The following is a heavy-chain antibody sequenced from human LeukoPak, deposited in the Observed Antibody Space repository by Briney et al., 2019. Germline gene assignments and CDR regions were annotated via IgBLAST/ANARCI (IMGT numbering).Heavy chain of an antibody. CDR3: AREALLAIRWAAPLT. CDR2: IYTSGST. CDR1: GGSISSGSYY. Sequence: SETLSLTCTVSGGSISSGSYYWSWIRQPAGKGLEWIGRIYTSGSTNYNPSLKSRVTISVDTSKNQFSLKLSSVTAADTAVYYCAREALLAIRWAAPLTWGQGTLVTVSS. V-gene: IGHV4-61*02. D-gene: IGHD3-22*01. J-gene: IGHJ5*02.